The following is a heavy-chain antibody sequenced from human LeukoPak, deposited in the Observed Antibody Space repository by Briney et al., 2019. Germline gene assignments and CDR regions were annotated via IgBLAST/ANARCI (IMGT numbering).Heavy chain of an antibody. Sequence: GGSLRLSCAASGFTFSSYGMHWVRQAPGKGLEWVAVISYDGSNKYYADSVKGRFTISRDNSKNTLYLQMNSLRAEDTAVYYCARDSAYVWGSYHNHNDYWGQGTLVTVSS. V-gene: IGHV3-30*03. CDR3: ARDSAYVWGSYHNHNDY. J-gene: IGHJ4*02. CDR2: ISYDGSNK. CDR1: GFTFSSYG. D-gene: IGHD3-16*02.